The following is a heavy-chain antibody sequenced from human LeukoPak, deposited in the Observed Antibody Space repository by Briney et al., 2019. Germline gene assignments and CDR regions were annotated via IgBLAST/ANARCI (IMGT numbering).Heavy chain of an antibody. CDR2: IYSGGST. V-gene: IGHV3-66*01. CDR3: ARDRGWYHADS. Sequence: GGSLRLSCAASGFTVSSNYMGWVRQAPGKGLEWVSIIYSGGSTYYADSVKGRFTISRDNAKNSLYLQMNSLRAEDTAVYYCARDRGWYHADSWGQGTLVTVSS. J-gene: IGHJ4*02. D-gene: IGHD6-19*01. CDR1: GFTVSSNY.